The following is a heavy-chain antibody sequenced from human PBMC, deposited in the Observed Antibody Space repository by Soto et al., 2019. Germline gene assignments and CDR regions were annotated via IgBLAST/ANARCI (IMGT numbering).Heavy chain of an antibody. CDR1: RGSIINSNW. D-gene: IGHD2-21*02. CDR2: ISHDGST. V-gene: IGHV4-4*02. Sequence: QVQLQESGPGLVKPSGTLSLTCAVSRGSIINSNWWAWVRQPPGKGLEWIGEISHDGSTNYNPSLKSRVTISVDKSKNQFSLKLDSVTAADTATYYCARGGAGGGDSFDYWGQGTLVTVSS. CDR3: ARGGAGGGDSFDY. J-gene: IGHJ4*02.